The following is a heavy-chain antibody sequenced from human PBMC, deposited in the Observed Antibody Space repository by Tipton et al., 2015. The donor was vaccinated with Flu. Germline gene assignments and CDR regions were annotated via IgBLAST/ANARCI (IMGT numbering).Heavy chain of an antibody. V-gene: IGHV1-18*01. J-gene: IGHJ6*02. CDR3: ARGGGSGPLGLDV. D-gene: IGHD2-15*01. Sequence: QVQLVQSGAEVKKPGASVKVSCKASGYTFNNYDISWVRQAPGQGLEWVGWISGYNGNTNYAWKLQGRVTLTTDTSTSTGYMELRSLKSDDTAVYYCARGGGSGPLGLDVWGQGTTVTVSS. CDR2: ISGYNGNT. CDR1: GYTFNNYD.